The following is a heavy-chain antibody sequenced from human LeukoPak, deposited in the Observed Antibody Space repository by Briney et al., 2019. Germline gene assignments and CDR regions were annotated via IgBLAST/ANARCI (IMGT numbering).Heavy chain of an antibody. Sequence: PSETLSLTCAVYGGSFSGYYWSWIRQPPGKGLEWIGEINHSGSTNYNPSLKSRVTISVDTSKNQFSLKLSSVTAADTAVYYCARGRLSYYDFWGGYYYDYWGQGTLVTVSS. CDR1: GGSFSGYY. V-gene: IGHV4-34*01. CDR3: ARGRLSYYDFWGGYYYDY. CDR2: INHSGST. J-gene: IGHJ4*02. D-gene: IGHD3-3*01.